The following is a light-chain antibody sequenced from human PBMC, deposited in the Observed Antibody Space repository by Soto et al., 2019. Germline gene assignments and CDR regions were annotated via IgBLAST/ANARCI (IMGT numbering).Light chain of an antibody. CDR1: QTIGSW. J-gene: IGKJ2*01. CDR2: KAS. Sequence: DIQMTQSPSTLSASVRDRVTITCRASQTIGSWLAWYQQKPGEAPTLLIYKASSLVSGVPSRFSGSGSGTEFTLTISSLQPDDFATYYCRQYNTFSYTFGQGTKLEIK. V-gene: IGKV1-5*03. CDR3: RQYNTFSYT.